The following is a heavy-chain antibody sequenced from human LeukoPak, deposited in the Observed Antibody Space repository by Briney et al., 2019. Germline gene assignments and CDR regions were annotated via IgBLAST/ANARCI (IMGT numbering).Heavy chain of an antibody. J-gene: IGHJ4*02. D-gene: IGHD6-6*01. CDR3: VRALGSSSADS. V-gene: IGHV3-7*01. CDR1: GFTFTHFW. CDR2: IKQDGSEK. Sequence: PGGSLRLSCAASGFTFTHFWMSWVRQAPGKGLEWVANIKQDGSEKYYVHSVEGRFTISRDNTKNSLSLQMNSLRGEDTAVYYCVRALGSSSADSWGQGTLVTVSS.